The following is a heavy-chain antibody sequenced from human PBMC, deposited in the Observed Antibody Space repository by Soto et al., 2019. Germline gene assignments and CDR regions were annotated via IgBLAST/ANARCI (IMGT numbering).Heavy chain of an antibody. J-gene: IGHJ6*02. CDR2: INPNSGGT. V-gene: IGHV1-2*04. D-gene: IGHD1-1*01. CDR3: ARGAYRGTHYYYGMDV. Sequence: ASVKVSCKASGYTFTGYYMHWVRQAPGQGLEWMGWINPNSGGTNYAQKFQGWVTMTRDTSISTAYMELSRLRSDDTAVYYCARGAYRGTHYYYGMDVWGQGTTVTVSS. CDR1: GYTFTGYY.